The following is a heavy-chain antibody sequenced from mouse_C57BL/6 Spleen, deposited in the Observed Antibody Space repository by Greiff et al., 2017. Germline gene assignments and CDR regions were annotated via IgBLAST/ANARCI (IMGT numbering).Heavy chain of an antibody. J-gene: IGHJ3*01. D-gene: IGHD1-1*01. V-gene: IGHV1-15*01. CDR1: GYTFTDYE. CDR2: IDPETGGT. CDR3: TRRHITTVVATPFAY. Sequence: QVQLKQSGAELVRPGASVTLSCKASGYTFTDYEMHWVKQTPVHGLEWIGAIDPETGGTAYNQKFKGKAILTADKSSSTAYMELRSLTSEDSAVYYCTRRHITTVVATPFAYWGQGTLVTVSA.